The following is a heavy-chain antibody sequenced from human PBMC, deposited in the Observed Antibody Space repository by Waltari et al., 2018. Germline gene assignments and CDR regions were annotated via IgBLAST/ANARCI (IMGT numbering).Heavy chain of an antibody. V-gene: IGHV4-39*07. CDR1: GGSISSSSYY. J-gene: IGHJ4*02. D-gene: IGHD3-10*01. Sequence: QLQLQESGPGLVKPSETLSLTCTVSGGSISSSSYYWGWIRRPPGKGLEWIGSTCYSGSTYYTPSLKSRVTISVDTSKNQFSLKLSSVTAADTAVYYCARGPRNLYAITMVRGVIDYWGQGTLVTVSS. CDR2: TCYSGST. CDR3: ARGPRNLYAITMVRGVIDY.